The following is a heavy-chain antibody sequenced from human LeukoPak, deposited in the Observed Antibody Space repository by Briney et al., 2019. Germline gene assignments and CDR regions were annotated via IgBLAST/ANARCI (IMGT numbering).Heavy chain of an antibody. CDR3: ATERPYYYGSGSY. CDR1: GFTFSSYG. D-gene: IGHD3-10*01. V-gene: IGHV3-30*03. J-gene: IGHJ4*02. Sequence: GGSLRLSCAASGFTFSSYGMQWVRQAPGKGLEWVAVISYDGSNKYYADSVKGRFTISRDNSKNTLYLQMNSLRAEDTAVYYCATERPYYYGSGSYWGQGTLVTVSS. CDR2: ISYDGSNK.